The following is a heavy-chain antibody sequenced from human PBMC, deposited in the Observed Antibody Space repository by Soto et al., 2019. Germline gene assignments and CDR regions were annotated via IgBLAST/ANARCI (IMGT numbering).Heavy chain of an antibody. J-gene: IGHJ4*02. V-gene: IGHV4-31*03. CDR3: ARVRASVPTVDY. D-gene: IGHD4-4*01. CDR2: IYYSGST. Sequence: SETLSLTCTVSGGSISSGGYYWSWIRQHPGKGLEWIGYIYYSGSTYYNPSLKSRVTISVDTSKSQFSLKLSSVTAADTAVYYYARVRASVPTVDYWGQGTLVTVSS. CDR1: GGSISSGGYY.